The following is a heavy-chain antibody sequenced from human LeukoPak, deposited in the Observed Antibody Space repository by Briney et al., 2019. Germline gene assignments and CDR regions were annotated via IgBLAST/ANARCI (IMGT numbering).Heavy chain of an antibody. CDR1: GGSISSYY. D-gene: IGHD3-3*01. V-gene: IGHV4-59*01. Sequence: SETLFLTCTVSGGSISSYYWSWIRQPPGKGLEWIGYIYYSGSTNYNPSLKSRVTISVDTSKNQFSLKLSSVTAADTAVYYCARGPLYYDFWSGYYLGYWGQGTLVTVSS. CDR3: ARGPLYYDFWSGYYLGY. CDR2: IYYSGST. J-gene: IGHJ4*02.